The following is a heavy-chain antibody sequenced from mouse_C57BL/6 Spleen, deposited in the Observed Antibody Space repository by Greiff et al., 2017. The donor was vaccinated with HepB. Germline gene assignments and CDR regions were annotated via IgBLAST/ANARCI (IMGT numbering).Heavy chain of an antibody. Sequence: QVQLQESGAELARPGASVKLSCKASGYTFTSYGISWVKQRTGQGLEWIGEIYPRSGNPYYNEKFKGKATLTADKSSSTAYMELRSLTSEDSAVYFCAREGYDGYYFDYWGQGTTLTVSS. D-gene: IGHD2-3*01. V-gene: IGHV1-81*01. CDR3: AREGYDGYYFDY. CDR2: IYPRSGNP. J-gene: IGHJ2*01. CDR1: GYTFTSYG.